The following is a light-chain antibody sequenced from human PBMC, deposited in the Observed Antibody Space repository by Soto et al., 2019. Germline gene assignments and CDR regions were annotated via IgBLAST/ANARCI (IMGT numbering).Light chain of an antibody. CDR3: MQGTHWPPT. V-gene: IGKV2-30*01. J-gene: IGKJ2*01. CDR2: KDS. Sequence: DVVMTQSPLSLPVTLGQPASISCRSSQSLVYSDGITYLNWSQQRPGQSPRRLIYKDSNRDSEDPDRFIGKGSATGFTLTISRVEADDFVVYYCMQGTHWPPTFGQGTKLEI. CDR1: QSLVYSDGITY.